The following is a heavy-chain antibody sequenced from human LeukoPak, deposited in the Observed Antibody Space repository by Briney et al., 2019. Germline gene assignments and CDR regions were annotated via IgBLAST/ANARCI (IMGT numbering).Heavy chain of an antibody. J-gene: IGHJ4*02. D-gene: IGHD3/OR15-3a*01. V-gene: IGHV4-61*02. Sequence: SQTLSLTCTVSGGSISTGSYYWSWIRQPAGKGLEWIGRIYTSGSTNYNPSLKSRVTISVDTSKNQFSLKLSSVTAADTAVYYCARSITILGLVYWGQGTLVTVSS. CDR1: GGSISTGSYY. CDR3: ARSITILGLVY. CDR2: IYTSGST.